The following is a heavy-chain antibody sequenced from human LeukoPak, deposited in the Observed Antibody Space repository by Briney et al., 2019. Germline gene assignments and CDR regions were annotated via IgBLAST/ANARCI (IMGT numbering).Heavy chain of an antibody. Sequence: GGSLRLSCAASGFSFTTYSMNWVRQAPGKGLEWLSYISSSSTTIYYADSVKGRFTIFRDNAKNSLYLQMNSLKAEDTAVYYCARNRFPITGTTNNYYYMDVWGKGTTVTVSS. CDR2: ISSSSTTI. V-gene: IGHV3-48*04. J-gene: IGHJ6*03. CDR1: GFSFTTYS. CDR3: ARNRFPITGTTNNYYYMDV. D-gene: IGHD1-7*01.